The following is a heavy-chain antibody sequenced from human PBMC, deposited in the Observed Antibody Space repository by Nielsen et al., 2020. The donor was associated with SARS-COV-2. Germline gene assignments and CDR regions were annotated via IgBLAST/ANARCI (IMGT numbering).Heavy chain of an antibody. CDR1: GFTFSSYS. CDR2: ISSSSSYI. J-gene: IGHJ6*02. CDR3: ARVHDYDFWSIYYYGMDV. Sequence: GGSLRLSCAASGFTFSSYSMNWVRQAPGKGLEWVSSISSSSSYIYYADSVKGRFTISRDNAKNSLYLQMNSLRAEDTAVYYCARVHDYDFWSIYYYGMDVWGQVTTVTVSS. V-gene: IGHV3-21*01. D-gene: IGHD3-3*01.